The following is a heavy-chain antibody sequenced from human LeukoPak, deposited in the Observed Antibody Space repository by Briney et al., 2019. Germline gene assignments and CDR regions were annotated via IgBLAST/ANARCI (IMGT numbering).Heavy chain of an antibody. D-gene: IGHD6-13*01. J-gene: IGHJ3*02. V-gene: IGHV3-30*18. CDR3: ANGYSSTYYNALDI. Sequence: GRSLRLSCAASGFTFSSYGMHWVSHAPGKGLEGVAVISYDGSNKYYADSVKGRFTISRDNSKNTLYLQMNSLRAEDTAVYYCANGYSSTYYNALDIRGQGTMVTVSS. CDR2: ISYDGSNK. CDR1: GFTFSSYG.